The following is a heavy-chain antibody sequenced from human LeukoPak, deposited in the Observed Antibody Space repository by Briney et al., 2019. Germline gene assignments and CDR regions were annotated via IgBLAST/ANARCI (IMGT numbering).Heavy chain of an antibody. Sequence: GGSLRLSCVASGFTFTDYFMSWVRQAPGKGLEWVANIKQDGSEKNCVDSVRGRFTISRDNAKNSLYLQMNSLRAEDTAVYYCGRRRGMGSLDYWGQGTLVTVSS. V-gene: IGHV3-7*03. D-gene: IGHD2-8*01. CDR2: IKQDGSEK. J-gene: IGHJ4*02. CDR3: GRRRGMGSLDY. CDR1: GFTFTDYF.